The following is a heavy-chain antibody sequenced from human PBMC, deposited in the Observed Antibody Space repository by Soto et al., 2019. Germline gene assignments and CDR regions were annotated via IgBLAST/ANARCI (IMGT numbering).Heavy chain of an antibody. Sequence: EEQLVESGGGLVQPGGSLKLSCVVSQISFSSYWMTWVRQAPGKGLECVANINQDGSEKYYEDSVKGRFNISRDNTKNSLYLHMNSLSAEDTAVYYCATALNWPNYWGHGTLVAVSS. D-gene: IGHD1-20*01. V-gene: IGHV3-7*01. CDR1: QISFSSYW. CDR2: INQDGSEK. CDR3: ATALNWPNY. J-gene: IGHJ4*01.